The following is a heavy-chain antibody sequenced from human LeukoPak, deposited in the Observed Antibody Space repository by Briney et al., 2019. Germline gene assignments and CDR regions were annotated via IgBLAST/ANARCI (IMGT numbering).Heavy chain of an antibody. J-gene: IGHJ4*02. CDR3: ARVKVEYTSSFDC. CDR1: GGSLSSAGYY. Sequence: PSQTLSLTCTVSGGSLSSAGYYWSWIRQLPGKGLEWIGYIYYGGTTYYNPSLKSRLTISVDTSKKQFSLKLSSVTAADTATYYCARVKVEYTSSFDCWGQGTLVTVSS. D-gene: IGHD6-6*01. V-gene: IGHV4-31*03. CDR2: IYYGGTT.